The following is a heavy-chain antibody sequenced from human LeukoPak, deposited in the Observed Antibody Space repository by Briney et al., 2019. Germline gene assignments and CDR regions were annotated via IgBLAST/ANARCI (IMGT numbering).Heavy chain of an antibody. J-gene: IGHJ4*02. CDR3: ARSPEWDPKQLGFKYFDY. V-gene: IGHV3-20*04. Sequence: GGSLRLSCAASGFSFHGDGMSWVRQAPGKGLDWVSGINWNGGDKRYADSVRGRFTISRDNAKNSLYLHMNSLRGEDTALYYCARSPEWDPKQLGFKYFDYWGQGTLVTVSS. CDR2: INWNGGDK. CDR1: GFSFHGDG. D-gene: IGHD1-26*01.